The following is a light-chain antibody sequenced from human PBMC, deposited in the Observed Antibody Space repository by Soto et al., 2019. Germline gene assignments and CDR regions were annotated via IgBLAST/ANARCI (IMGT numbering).Light chain of an antibody. Sequence: EIVMTQSPATLAVSPGEGVTLSCRASQSMTTQLAWYQQKPGQAPRLLIYGASTRATGIPARFSGSGSGTEFTLTISRLEPEDFAVYYCQHYDTSLRTFGPGTKVDI. J-gene: IGKJ1*01. CDR2: GAS. V-gene: IGKV3-15*01. CDR3: QHYDTSLRT. CDR1: QSMTTQ.